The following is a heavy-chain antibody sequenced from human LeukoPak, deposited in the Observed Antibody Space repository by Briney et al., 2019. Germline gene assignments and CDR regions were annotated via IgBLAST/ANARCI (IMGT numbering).Heavy chain of an antibody. J-gene: IGHJ3*02. Sequence: SETLSLTCTVSGCSISSYYWSWIRQPAGKGLEWIGRIYTSGSTNYNPSLKSRVTMSVDTSKNQFSLKLSSVTAADTAVYYCARGISSGSSGAFDIWGQGTMVTVSS. CDR1: GCSISSYY. CDR3: ARGISSGSSGAFDI. CDR2: IYTSGST. V-gene: IGHV4-4*07. D-gene: IGHD6-19*01.